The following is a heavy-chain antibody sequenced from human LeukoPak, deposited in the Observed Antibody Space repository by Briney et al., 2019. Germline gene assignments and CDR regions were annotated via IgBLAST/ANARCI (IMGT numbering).Heavy chain of an antibody. CDR3: ARDWALGYCTTTSCYTAFDS. D-gene: IGHD2-2*02. V-gene: IGHV4-38-2*02. CDR2: IYHSGST. J-gene: IGHJ4*02. CDR1: GYSISSGYY. Sequence: PSETLSLTCAASGYSISSGYYWGWIRQPPGKGLEWIGSIYHSGSTYYNPSLKSRVTMSIDTSRNQFSLRLSSVTAADTTIYYCARDWALGYCTTTSCYTAFDSWGQGTLVTVSS.